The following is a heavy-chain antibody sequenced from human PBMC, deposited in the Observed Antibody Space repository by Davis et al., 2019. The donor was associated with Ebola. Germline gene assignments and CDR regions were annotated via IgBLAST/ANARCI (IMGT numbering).Heavy chain of an antibody. CDR3: AKDRPRIVVVPAAVDY. CDR2: ISGSGGST. CDR1: GFTFSSYA. J-gene: IGHJ4*02. Sequence: PGGSLRLSCAASGFTFSSYAMSWVRQAPGKGLEWVSAISGSGGSTYYADSVKGRFTISGDNSKNTLYLQMNSLRAEDTAVYYCAKDRPRIVVVPAAVDYWGQGTLVTVSS. D-gene: IGHD2-2*01. V-gene: IGHV3-23*01.